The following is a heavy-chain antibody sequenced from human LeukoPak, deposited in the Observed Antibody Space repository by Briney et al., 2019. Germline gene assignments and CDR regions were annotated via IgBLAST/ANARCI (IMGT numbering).Heavy chain of an antibody. J-gene: IGHJ4*02. CDR2: IWYDGSNK. CDR3: AKEVRYYYDSSGYYFDY. V-gene: IGHV3-33*06. Sequence: GGSLRLSCAASGFTFSSYGMRWVRQAPGKGLEWVAVIWYDGSNKYYADSVKGRFTISRDNSKNTLYLQMNSLRAEDTAVYYCAKEVRYYYDSSGYYFDYWGQGTLVTVSS. CDR1: GFTFSSYG. D-gene: IGHD3-22*01.